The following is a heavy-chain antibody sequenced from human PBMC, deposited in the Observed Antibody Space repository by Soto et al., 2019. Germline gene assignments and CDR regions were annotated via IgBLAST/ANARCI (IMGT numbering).Heavy chain of an antibody. CDR1: GFSLTTSGMC. Sequence: SGPTLVNPTQTLTLTCTFSGFSLTTSGMCVTWIRQPPGKALEWLALIDWGDDKYYNTSLMTRLTLSKDTSKNQVVLTMNNMDPVDTGTYSCARMLKGGTFDWIHIDYRGQGTLVTVSS. J-gene: IGHJ4*02. CDR2: IDWGDDK. V-gene: IGHV2-70*01. D-gene: IGHD3-9*01. CDR3: ARMLKGGTFDWIHIDY.